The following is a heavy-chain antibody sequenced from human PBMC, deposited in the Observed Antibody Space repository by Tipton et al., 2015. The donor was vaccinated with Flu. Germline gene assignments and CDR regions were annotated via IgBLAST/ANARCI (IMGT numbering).Heavy chain of an antibody. CDR2: ISAYNGNT. CDR1: GYTFTSYD. Sequence: QLVQSGAEVKKPGASVKVSCKASGYTFTSYDINWVRQAPGQGLEWMGWISAYNGNTNYAQKLQGRVTMTTDTSTSTAYMELRSLRSDDTAVYYCARDPYCGGDCYSGYFQHWGQGTLVTVSS. V-gene: IGHV1-18*01. D-gene: IGHD2-21*01. CDR3: ARDPYCGGDCYSGYFQH. J-gene: IGHJ1*01.